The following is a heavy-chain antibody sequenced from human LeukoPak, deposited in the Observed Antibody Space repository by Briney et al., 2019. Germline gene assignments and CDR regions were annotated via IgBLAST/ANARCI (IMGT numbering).Heavy chain of an antibody. V-gene: IGHV4-34*01. CDR2: INHSGST. J-gene: IGHJ5*02. Sequence: KPSETLSLTCTVSGGSISSYYWSWIRQPPGKGLEWIGEINHSGSTNYNPSLKSRVTISVDTSKNQFSLKLSSVTAADTAVYYCARGPYRYSSGWCFNWFDPWGQGTLVTVSS. D-gene: IGHD6-19*01. CDR1: GGSISSYY. CDR3: ARGPYRYSSGWCFNWFDP.